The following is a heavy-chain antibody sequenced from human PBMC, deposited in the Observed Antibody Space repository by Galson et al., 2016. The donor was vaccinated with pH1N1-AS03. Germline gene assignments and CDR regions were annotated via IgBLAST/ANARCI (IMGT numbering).Heavy chain of an antibody. CDR2: IRGTSQIT. CDR1: GFTFSTFA. Sequence: SLRLSCAASGFTFSTFAMSWVRRAPGKGLEWVSLIRGTSQITYYADSVKGPFTISKDNSKSTLFLQMNSLRAEDTAIYYCARLSGMVPTEYYFASWGQGTLDAVSS. CDR3: ARLSGMVPTEYYFAS. V-gene: IGHV3-23*01. D-gene: IGHD3-3*01. J-gene: IGHJ4*02.